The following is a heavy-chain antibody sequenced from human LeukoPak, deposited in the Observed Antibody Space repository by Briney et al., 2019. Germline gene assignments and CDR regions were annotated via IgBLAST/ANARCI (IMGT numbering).Heavy chain of an antibody. Sequence: SETLSLTCAVSGYSISSGYYWGWIRQPPGKGLEWIGSIYHSGSTYYNPSLKSRFTISVDTSKNQFSLELSSVTAAATEVYYCGREGGGYCSGGSCPYGMDVWGNGTTVTVSS. D-gene: IGHD2-15*01. CDR1: GYSISSGYY. V-gene: IGHV4-38-2*01. CDR3: GREGGGYCSGGSCPYGMDV. J-gene: IGHJ6*04. CDR2: IYHSGST.